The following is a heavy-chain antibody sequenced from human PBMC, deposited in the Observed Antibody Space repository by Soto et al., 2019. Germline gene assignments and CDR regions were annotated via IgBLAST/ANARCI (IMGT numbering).Heavy chain of an antibody. V-gene: IGHV3-48*02. CDR1: GFMFDSYA. D-gene: IGHD2-8*01. CDR3: TKSADSGGWGVDF. CDR2: ISPGGDRI. Sequence: EVQLVESGGGLVQPGGSLRLSCVASGFMFDSYAMNWVRQAPGKGLEWVSYISPGGDRIYYAESRKGRITISRDNARNSLSLQMNILSDEDTAGSYFTKSADSGGWGVDFWGQGTLVTVAS. J-gene: IGHJ4*02.